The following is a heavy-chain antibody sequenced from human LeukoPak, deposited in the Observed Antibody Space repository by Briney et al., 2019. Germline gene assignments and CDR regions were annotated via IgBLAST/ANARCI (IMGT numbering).Heavy chain of an antibody. V-gene: IGHV5-51*01. CDR2: IYPGDSDT. J-gene: IGHJ4*02. D-gene: IGHD3-10*01. CDR3: ARRSSGFDY. Sequence: GVSLKISCKGSGYSFSTHWIGWVRQMPGKGLEWMGIIYPGDSDTRYSPSFQGQVTISADKSINTAYLQWSSLKASDTSMYYCARRSSGFDYWGQGTLVTVSS. CDR1: GYSFSTHW.